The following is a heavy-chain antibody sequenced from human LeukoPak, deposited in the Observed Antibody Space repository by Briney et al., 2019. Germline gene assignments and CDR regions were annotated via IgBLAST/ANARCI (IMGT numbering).Heavy chain of an antibody. CDR1: GFTFSSYW. D-gene: IGHD6-25*01. J-gene: IGHJ4*02. CDR2: IKQDGSEK. Sequence: GGPLRLSCAASGFTFSSYWMSWVRQAPGKGLEWVANIKQDGSEKYYVDSVKGRFTISRDNAKNSLYLQMNSLRAEDTAVYYCARDLRQSDDSSGGYWGQGTLVTVSS. CDR3: ARDLRQSDDSSGGY. V-gene: IGHV3-7*01.